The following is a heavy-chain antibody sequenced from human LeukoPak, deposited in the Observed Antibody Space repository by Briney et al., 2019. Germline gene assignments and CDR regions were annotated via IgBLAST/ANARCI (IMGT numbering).Heavy chain of an antibody. CDR3: ARAGYYYDSSGYPLFDY. D-gene: IGHD3-22*01. J-gene: IGHJ4*02. CDR1: GFTFSDHY. V-gene: IGHV3-11*01. CDR2: ISSSGSPI. Sequence: GGSLRLSCAASGFTFSDHYMSWIRQAPGKGLEWVSYISSSGSPIYYADSVKGRFTISRDNAKNSLYLQMNSLRAEDTAVYYCARAGYYYDSSGYPLFDYWGQGTLVTVSS.